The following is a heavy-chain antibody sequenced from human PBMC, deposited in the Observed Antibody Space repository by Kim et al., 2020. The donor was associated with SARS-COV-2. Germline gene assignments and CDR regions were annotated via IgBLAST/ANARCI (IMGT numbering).Heavy chain of an antibody. CDR2: NRDGSGQ. V-gene: IGHV3-7*01. Sequence: NRDGSGQNYVGSLRGRFTISRDNTRNSLYLQRESLRAEDTAVYYCTTKNYWGQGTLVTVSS. CDR3: TTKNY. J-gene: IGHJ4*02.